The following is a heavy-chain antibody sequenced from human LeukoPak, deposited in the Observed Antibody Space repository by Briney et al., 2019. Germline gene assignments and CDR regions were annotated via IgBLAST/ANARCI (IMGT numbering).Heavy chain of an antibody. CDR2: ISSSGSTI. CDR1: GFTFSSYE. V-gene: IGHV3-48*03. J-gene: IGHJ4*02. CDR3: AKDLAVGASTRLDY. D-gene: IGHD1-26*01. Sequence: GGSLILSCAASGFTFSSYEMNWVRQAPGKGLEWVSYISSSGSTIYYADSVKGRFTISRDNSKNTLYLQMNSLRAEDTAVYYCAKDLAVGASTRLDYWGQGTLVTVSS.